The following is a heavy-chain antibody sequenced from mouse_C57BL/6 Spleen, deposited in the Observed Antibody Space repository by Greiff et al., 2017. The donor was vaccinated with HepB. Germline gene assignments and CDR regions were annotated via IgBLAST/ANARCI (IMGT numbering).Heavy chain of an antibody. Sequence: VQLQQSGPELVKPGASVKISCKASGYTFTDYYMNWVKQSHGKSLEWIGDINPNNGGTSYNQKFKGKATLTVDKSSSTAYMELRSLTSEDSAVYYCASLRPYGYDPYYAMDYWGQGTSVTVSS. CDR2: INPNNGGT. CDR1: GYTFTDYY. V-gene: IGHV1-26*01. J-gene: IGHJ4*01. D-gene: IGHD2-2*01. CDR3: ASLRPYGYDPYYAMDY.